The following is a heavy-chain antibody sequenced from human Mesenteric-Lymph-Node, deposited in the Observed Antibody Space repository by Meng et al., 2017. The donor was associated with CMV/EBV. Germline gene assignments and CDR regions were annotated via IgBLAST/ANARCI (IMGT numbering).Heavy chain of an antibody. V-gene: IGHV1-2*02. CDR1: GYIFTGYY. CDR3: ARSCSSSTCRAPSPDY. Sequence: ASVKVSCKASGYIFTGYYIHWVRQAPGQGLEWMGRISPNTGGTNYAQNFQGRVTMTRDTSISTVYMELNRLRPDDTAVYYCARSCSSSTCRAPSPDYWGQGTLVTVSS. J-gene: IGHJ4*02. D-gene: IGHD2-2*01. CDR2: ISPNTGGT.